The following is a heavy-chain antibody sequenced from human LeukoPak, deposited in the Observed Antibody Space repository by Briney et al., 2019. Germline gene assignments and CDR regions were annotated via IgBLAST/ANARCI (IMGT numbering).Heavy chain of an antibody. J-gene: IGHJ3*02. D-gene: IGHD6-19*01. Sequence: KSGGTLRLSCAASGFTFSNYGMSWVRQAPGKGLEWVSSISSSSSYIYYADSVKGRFTISRDNAKNSLYLQMNSLRVEDTAVYYCAREAVAVSDAFDIWGQGTMVTVSS. CDR1: GFTFSNYG. V-gene: IGHV3-21*01. CDR2: ISSSSSYI. CDR3: AREAVAVSDAFDI.